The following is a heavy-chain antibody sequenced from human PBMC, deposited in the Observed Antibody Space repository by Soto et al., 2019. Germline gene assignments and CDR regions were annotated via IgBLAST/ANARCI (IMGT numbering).Heavy chain of an antibody. Sequence: GGSLRLSCAASGFTFSSYGMHWVRQAPGKGLEWVAVIWYDGSNKYYADSVKGRFTISRDNSKNTLYLQMNSLRAEDTAVYYCARNRADFCSGYYTGVLDVWGQGTTVTVSS. D-gene: IGHD3-3*01. V-gene: IGHV3-33*01. CDR2: IWYDGSNK. CDR3: ARNRADFCSGYYTGVLDV. J-gene: IGHJ6*02. CDR1: GFTFSSYG.